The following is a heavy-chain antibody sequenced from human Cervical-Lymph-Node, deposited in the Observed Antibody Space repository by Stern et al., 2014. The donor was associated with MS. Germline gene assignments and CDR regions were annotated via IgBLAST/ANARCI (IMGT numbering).Heavy chain of an antibody. CDR3: ARHQGGIAAY. Sequence: VQLEESGAEVKKPGSSVKVSCKDSGDTFSDLDISWVRQAPGHGPEWLGGITPIFGTANYAQMFQGRVTFTADESTSTIYMELSSLTSDDTAVYYCARHQGGIAAYWGQGTPVTVSS. CDR1: GDTFSDLD. CDR2: ITPIFGTA. D-gene: IGHD6-13*01. J-gene: IGHJ4*02. V-gene: IGHV1-69*01.